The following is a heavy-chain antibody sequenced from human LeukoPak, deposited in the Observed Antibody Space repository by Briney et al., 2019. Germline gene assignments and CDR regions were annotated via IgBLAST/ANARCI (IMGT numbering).Heavy chain of an antibody. D-gene: IGHD3-22*01. J-gene: IGHJ1*01. CDR3: ARQYYYESSGYYPEYFQH. CDR2: INQDGTEK. CDR1: GFTFSTYW. Sequence: PGGSLRLSCAASGFTFSTYWMSWVRQTPGKGLEWVANINQDGTEKYYMDSVEGRFTISRDNAKNSLYLQMNGLRDEDTAVYYCARQYYYESSGYYPEYFQHWGQGTLVTASS. V-gene: IGHV3-7*01.